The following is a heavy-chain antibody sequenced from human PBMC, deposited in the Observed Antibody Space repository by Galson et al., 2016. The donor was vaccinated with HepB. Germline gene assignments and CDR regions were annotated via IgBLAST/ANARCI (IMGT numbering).Heavy chain of an antibody. Sequence: SETLSLTCTVSGGSVGSVSHHWGWIRQPPGKGLEWIGGIHSSGNTYYSPSLVRRVAISIDTSMNHFSLALSSVTAADTAVYYCAREYESSVDDWGQGTLVTVSS. J-gene: IGHJ4*02. CDR3: AREYESSVDD. CDR2: IHSSGNT. D-gene: IGHD3-22*01. CDR1: GGSVGSVSHH. V-gene: IGHV4-39*02.